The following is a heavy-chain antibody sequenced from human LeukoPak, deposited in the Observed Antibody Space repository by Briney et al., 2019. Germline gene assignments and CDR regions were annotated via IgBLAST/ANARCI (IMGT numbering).Heavy chain of an antibody. CDR1: GFTFSSYA. CDR2: ISGSGDST. V-gene: IGHV3-23*01. CDR3: AKDKYYYGSGTFHDAFDI. J-gene: IGHJ3*02. D-gene: IGHD3-10*01. Sequence: PGGSLRLSCVASGFTFSSYAMSWVRQAPGKGLEWVSAISGSGDSTYYADSVKGRFTISRDNSKNTLYLQMNSLRAKDTAVYYCAKDKYYYGSGTFHDAFDIWGQGTMVTVSS.